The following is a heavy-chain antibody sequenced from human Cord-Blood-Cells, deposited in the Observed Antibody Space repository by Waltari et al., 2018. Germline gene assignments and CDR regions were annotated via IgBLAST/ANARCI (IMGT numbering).Heavy chain of an antibody. V-gene: IGHV1-69*01. CDR3: ARDEWELHSSFGY. CDR2: IIPIFGTA. D-gene: IGHD1-26*01. CDR1: GGTFSSYA. J-gene: IGHJ4*02. Sequence: QVQLVQSGAEVKKPGSSVKVSCKASGGTFSSYAISWVRQAPGQGLGWMGGIIPIFGTANYQQKFQGRVTITADQSTSTSYMALSSLRAEDTALYYCARDEWELHSSFGYWGQGTLVTVSS.